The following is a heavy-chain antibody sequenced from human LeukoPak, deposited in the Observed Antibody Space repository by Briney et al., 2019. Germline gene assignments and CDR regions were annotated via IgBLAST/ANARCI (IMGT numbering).Heavy chain of an antibody. D-gene: IGHD3-10*01. V-gene: IGHV3-33*06. Sequence: GGSLRLSCAASGFTFSNYGMHCVRQAPGKGLEWVAVIWYDGSNKYYADSVKGRFTMSRDNSKNTLYLQMNSLRAEDTAVYYCAKDPVTMVRGVAGYFDYWGQGTLVTVSS. CDR1: GFTFSNYG. CDR2: IWYDGSNK. CDR3: AKDPVTMVRGVAGYFDY. J-gene: IGHJ4*02.